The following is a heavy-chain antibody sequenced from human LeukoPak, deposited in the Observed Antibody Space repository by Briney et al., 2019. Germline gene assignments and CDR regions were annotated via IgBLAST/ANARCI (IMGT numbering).Heavy chain of an antibody. V-gene: IGHV1-3*01. CDR1: GYTFTSYA. CDR2: INAGNGNT. D-gene: IGHD3/OR15-3a*01. J-gene: IGHJ4*02. CDR3: ARFERWTGTVYLDY. Sequence: ASVKVSCKASGYTFTSYAMHWVRQAPGQRLEWMGWINAGNGNTKYSQKFQGRVTITRDTSASTAYMELSSLRSEDTAVYYCARFERWTGTVYLDYWGQGTLVTVSS.